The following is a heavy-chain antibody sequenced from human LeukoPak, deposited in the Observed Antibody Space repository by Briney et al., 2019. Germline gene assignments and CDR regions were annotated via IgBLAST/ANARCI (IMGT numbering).Heavy chain of an antibody. Sequence: GSLRLSCAASGFTFSSYWMSWVRQAPGKGLEWVSYISSSSSTIYYADSVKGRFTISRDNAKNSLYLQMNSLRAEDTAVYYCARDGMTTVTTPDYWGQGTLVTVSS. CDR1: GFTFSSYW. D-gene: IGHD4-17*01. V-gene: IGHV3-48*04. CDR3: ARDGMTTVTTPDY. CDR2: ISSSSSTI. J-gene: IGHJ4*02.